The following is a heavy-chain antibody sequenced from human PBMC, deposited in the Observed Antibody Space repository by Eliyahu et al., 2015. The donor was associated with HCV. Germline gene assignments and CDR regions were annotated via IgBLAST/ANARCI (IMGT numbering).Heavy chain of an antibody. CDR1: GFTFDDYA. CDR2: ISWNSGTL. CDR3: AKEGAGVRGYFDH. J-gene: IGHJ4*02. V-gene: IGHV3-9*01. Sequence: EVFLVESGGGLVQPGRSLRLSCAASGFTFDDYAMHWVRQAPGKGLEWVSGISWNSGTLGSADSVKGRFTISRDNAKHSLSLQMNSLRPEDTALYYCAKEGAGVRGYFDHWGQGTLVTVSS. D-gene: IGHD6-19*01.